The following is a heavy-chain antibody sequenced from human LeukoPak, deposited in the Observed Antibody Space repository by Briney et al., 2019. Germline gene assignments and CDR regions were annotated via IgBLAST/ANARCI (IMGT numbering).Heavy chain of an antibody. CDR2: IYSGGST. CDR3: AREILGGFNPGAY. D-gene: IGHD1-14*01. J-gene: IGHJ4*02. V-gene: IGHV3-66*01. Sequence: GGSLRLSCAASGFXVSSNYISWVRQAPGKGREWVSVIYSGGSTYYADSVKGRFTISRDNSKNTLYLQMNSLRAEDTAVYYCAREILGGFNPGAYWGQGTLVSVSS. CDR1: GFXVSSNY.